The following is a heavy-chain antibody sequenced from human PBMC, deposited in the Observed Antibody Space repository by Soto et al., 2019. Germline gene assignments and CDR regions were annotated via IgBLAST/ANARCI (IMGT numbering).Heavy chain of an antibody. CDR1: GFTFSSYA. V-gene: IGHV3-30-3*01. D-gene: IGHD4-4*01. Sequence: QVQLVESGGGVVQPGRSLRLSCAASGFTFSSYAMHWVRQAPGKGLEWVAVISYDGSNKYYADSVKGRFTISRDNSKNTLYLQMSSLRLEDTAVYYCARPLWRDDYNWGYFVLWGRGTLVTVSS. CDR3: ARPLWRDDYNWGYFVL. J-gene: IGHJ2*01. CDR2: ISYDGSNK.